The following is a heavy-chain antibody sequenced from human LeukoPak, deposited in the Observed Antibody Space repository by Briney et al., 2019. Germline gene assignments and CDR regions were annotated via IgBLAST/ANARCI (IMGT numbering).Heavy chain of an antibody. CDR3: ARGRRASIAAAGTRWFDP. D-gene: IGHD6-13*01. CDR1: GGSISSGGYY. Sequence: PSETLSLTCTVSGGSISSGGYYWSWIRQHPGKGLEWIGYIYYSGSTYYNPSLKSRVTISVDTSKNQFSLKLSSVTAADTAVYYCARGRRASIAAAGTRWFDPWGQGTLVTVSS. V-gene: IGHV4-31*03. CDR2: IYYSGST. J-gene: IGHJ5*02.